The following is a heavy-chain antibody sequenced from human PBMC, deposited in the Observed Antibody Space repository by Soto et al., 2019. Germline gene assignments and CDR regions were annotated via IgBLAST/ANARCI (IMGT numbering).Heavy chain of an antibody. J-gene: IGHJ4*02. CDR2: IGYDGSNK. V-gene: IGHV3-33*01. D-gene: IGHD3-22*01. CDR3: ARGTYYYDSSGPLGGPDS. Sequence: QVQLVESGGGVVQPGRSLRLSCAASGFTFSSYGMHWVRQAPGKGLEWVAVIGYDGSNKYYADSVKGRFTISRDNSKNTLYLQMISLRAEDTAVYYCARGTYYYDSSGPLGGPDSWGQGTLVTVSS. CDR1: GFTFSSYG.